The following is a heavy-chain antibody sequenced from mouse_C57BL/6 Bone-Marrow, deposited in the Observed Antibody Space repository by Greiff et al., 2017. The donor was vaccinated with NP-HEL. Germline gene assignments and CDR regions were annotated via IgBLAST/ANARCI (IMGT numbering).Heavy chain of an antibody. CDR3: AREGDSSGYLGFDY. V-gene: IGHV1-55*01. CDR2: IYPGSGST. D-gene: IGHD3-2*02. CDR1: GYTFTSYW. J-gene: IGHJ2*01. Sequence: QVQLQQPGAELVKPGASVKMSCTASGYTFTSYWITWVQQRPGQGLEWIGDIYPGSGSTNYNEKFKSKATLTVDTSYSTAYMQLSSLTAQDSAVYYSAREGDSSGYLGFDYWGQGTTLTVSS.